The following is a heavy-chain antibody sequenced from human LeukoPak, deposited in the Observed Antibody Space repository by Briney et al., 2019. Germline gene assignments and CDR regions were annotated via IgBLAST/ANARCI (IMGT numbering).Heavy chain of an antibody. V-gene: IGHV4-31*03. J-gene: IGHJ6*02. CDR1: GGSISSGGYY. Sequence: SETLSLTCTVSGGSISSGGYYWSWIRQHPGKGLEWIRYIYYSGSTYYNPSLKSRVTISVDTSKNQFSLKLSSVTAADTAVYYCARYCSSTSCYLYYGMDVWAKGPRSPSP. D-gene: IGHD2-2*01. CDR3: ARYCSSTSCYLYYGMDV. CDR2: IYYSGST.